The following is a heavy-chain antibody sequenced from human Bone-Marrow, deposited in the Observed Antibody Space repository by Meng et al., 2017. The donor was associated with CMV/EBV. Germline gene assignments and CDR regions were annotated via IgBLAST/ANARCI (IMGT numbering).Heavy chain of an antibody. CDR2: ISSSSSYI. D-gene: IGHD3-10*01. CDR1: GFTFSSYS. V-gene: IGHV3-21*04. CDR3: ARDWGRGVRYYYGMDV. J-gene: IGHJ6*02. Sequence: GESLKISCAASGFTFSSYSMNWVRQAPGKGLEWVSSISSSSSYIYYADSVKGRFTVSRDDSKNTLYLQMNSLRAEDTAVYYCARDWGRGVRYYYGMDVWGQGTTVTVSS.